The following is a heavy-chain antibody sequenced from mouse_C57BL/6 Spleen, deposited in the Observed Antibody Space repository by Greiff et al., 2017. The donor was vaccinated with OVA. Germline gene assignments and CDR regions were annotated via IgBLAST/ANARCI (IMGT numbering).Heavy chain of an antibody. J-gene: IGHJ4*01. V-gene: IGHV1-47*01. CDR2: FHPYNDDT. D-gene: IGHD2-2*01. Sequence: VKLMESGAELVKPGASVKMSCKASGYTFTTYPIEWMKQNHGKSLEWIGNFHPYNDDTKYNEKFKGKATLTVEKSSSTVYLELSRLTSDDSAVYYCAVVYYGYAYAMDYWGQGTSVTVSS. CDR3: AVVYYGYAYAMDY. CDR1: GYTFTTYP.